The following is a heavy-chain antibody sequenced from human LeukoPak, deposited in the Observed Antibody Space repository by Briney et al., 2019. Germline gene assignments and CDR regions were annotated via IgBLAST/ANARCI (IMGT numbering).Heavy chain of an antibody. CDR3: ARHPFSAPFDY. V-gene: IGHV4-59*08. Sequence: SETLSLTCIVSGGSMNNYYWSWFRQPPGKGLEWIAYVYQTGDTRYNPSLKSRVSISLDMSKNQFSLRVSSVTATDTAVYYCARHPFSAPFDYWGQGILVTVSS. D-gene: IGHD6-19*01. J-gene: IGHJ4*02. CDR2: VYQTGDT. CDR1: GGSMNNYY.